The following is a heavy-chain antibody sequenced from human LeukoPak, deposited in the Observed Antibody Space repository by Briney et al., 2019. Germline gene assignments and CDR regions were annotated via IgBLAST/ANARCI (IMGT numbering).Heavy chain of an antibody. D-gene: IGHD1-26*01. CDR2: ISGSGGST. J-gene: IGHJ4*02. CDR3: AGGEWELTGGFEY. Sequence: GGSLRLSCAASGFTFSSYAMSWVRQAPGKGLEWVSAISGSGGSTYYADSVKGRFTISRDNSKNTLYLQMNSLRAEDTAVYYCAGGEWELTGGFEYWGQGTLVTVSA. V-gene: IGHV3-23*01. CDR1: GFTFSSYA.